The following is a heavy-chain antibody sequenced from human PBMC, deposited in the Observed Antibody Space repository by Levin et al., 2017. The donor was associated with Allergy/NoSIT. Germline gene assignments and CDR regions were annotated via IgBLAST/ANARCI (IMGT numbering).Heavy chain of an antibody. CDR2: LFSFFLPP. D-gene: IGHD6-13*01. J-gene: IGHJ6*03. V-gene: IGHV3-33*01. Sequence: GKGLEWFFLLFSFFLPPSSSSSFKGRFTISRDNPKNTLYLQVNSLRAEDTAVYYCARGAADGTYHYYYYMDVWGKGTTVTGSS. CDR3: ARGAADGTYHYYYYMDV.